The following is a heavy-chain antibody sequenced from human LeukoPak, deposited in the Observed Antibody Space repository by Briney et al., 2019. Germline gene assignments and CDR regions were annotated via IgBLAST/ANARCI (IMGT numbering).Heavy chain of an antibody. J-gene: IGHJ6*02. D-gene: IGHD1-14*01. CDR3: TRSLDRKMDV. Sequence: SQTLSLTCAISGDTISSNSAVWYWFRQSPSRGLEWLGRTYYRSKRFNDYAVSVKSRVIFNPDTSKNQFSLHLSSVTPEDTAVYYCTRSLDRKMDVWGQGTTVTVSS. V-gene: IGHV6-1*01. CDR2: TYYRSKRFN. CDR1: GDTISSNSAV.